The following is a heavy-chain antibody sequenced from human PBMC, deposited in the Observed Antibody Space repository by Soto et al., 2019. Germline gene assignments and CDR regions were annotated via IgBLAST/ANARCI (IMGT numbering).Heavy chain of an antibody. CDR2: IYYSGNT. CDR1: GGSVSRGHYY. V-gene: IGHV4-61*01. CDR3: ATLRTILAPAFGY. Sequence: QVQLQESGPALVKPSEPLSLTCTFSGGSVSRGHYYWSWIRQPPGKGLEWIGFIYYSGNTNYNPNHKSRVTLTVDTSRNQFSLKLSSVPAAHTAVDYCATLRTILAPAFGYWGQGILVTVSS. D-gene: IGHD3-3*01. J-gene: IGHJ4*02.